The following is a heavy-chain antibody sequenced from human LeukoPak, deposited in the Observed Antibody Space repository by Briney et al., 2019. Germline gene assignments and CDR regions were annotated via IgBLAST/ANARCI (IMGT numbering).Heavy chain of an antibody. V-gene: IGHV4-38-2*02. CDR1: GYPISSGYY. CDR2: IYHSGRT. CDR3: ARHPDCSSTSCYPYFDC. Sequence: SETLSLTCTVSGYPISSGYYWGWIRQPPGKGLEWIGSIYHSGRTYYNPSLKSRVTISVDTSKNQFSLKLSSVTAADTALYYCARHPDCSSTSCYPYFDCWGQGTLVIVSS. D-gene: IGHD2-2*01. J-gene: IGHJ4*02.